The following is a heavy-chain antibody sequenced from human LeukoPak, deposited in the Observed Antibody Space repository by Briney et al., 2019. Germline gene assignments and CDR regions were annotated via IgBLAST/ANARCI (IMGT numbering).Heavy chain of an antibody. Sequence: GGSLRLSCAASGFTFNNYAMSWVRQAPGKGLEWVSTISGSGGSTYYADSVKGRFTISRDNSKNTLYLQMNSLIAEDTAVYYCAKAIVVVEAVFRQRYYFDYWGQGTLVTVSS. CDR1: GFTFNNYA. CDR2: ISGSGGST. D-gene: IGHD2-15*01. V-gene: IGHV3-23*01. CDR3: AKAIVVVEAVFRQRYYFDY. J-gene: IGHJ4*02.